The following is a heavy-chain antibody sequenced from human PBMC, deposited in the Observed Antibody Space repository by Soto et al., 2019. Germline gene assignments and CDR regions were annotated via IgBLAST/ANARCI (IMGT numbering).Heavy chain of an antibody. D-gene: IGHD3-16*01. J-gene: IGHJ6*02. Sequence: ASETLSLTCTVSGGSISSGGYYWSWIRQHPGKGLEWIGYIYYSGSTYYNPSLKSRVTISVDTSKNQFSLKLSSVTAADTAVYYCARDRGMQLCLQGLDYYYGMYVWGQGSTVPVSS. CDR1: GGSISSGGYY. CDR2: IYYSGST. V-gene: IGHV4-31*03. CDR3: ARDRGMQLCLQGLDYYYGMYV.